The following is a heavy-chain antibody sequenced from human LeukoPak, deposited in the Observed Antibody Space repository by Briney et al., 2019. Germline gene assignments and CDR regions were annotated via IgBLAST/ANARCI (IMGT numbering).Heavy chain of an antibody. CDR1: GGSISSYY. Sequence: SETLSLTCTVSGGSISSYYWSWIRQPAGKGLEWFGRIYTSGSTNYNPSLKSRVTMSVDTSKNQFSLKLSSVTAADTAVYSCARDTPLNDAFDIWGQGTMVTVSS. J-gene: IGHJ3*02. V-gene: IGHV4-4*07. CDR3: ARDTPLNDAFDI. D-gene: IGHD2-15*01. CDR2: IYTSGST.